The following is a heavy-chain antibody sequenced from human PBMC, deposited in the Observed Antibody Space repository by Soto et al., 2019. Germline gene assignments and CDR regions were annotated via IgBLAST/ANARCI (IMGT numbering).Heavy chain of an antibody. CDR3: VRDLTVTTIWSRYYYGMDV. D-gene: IGHD4-4*01. V-gene: IGHV3-74*01. J-gene: IGHJ6*02. CDR1: GFTFSSYW. CDR2: INSDGSST. Sequence: GGSLRLSCAASGFTFSSYWRHWVRQAPGKGLVWVSRINSDGSSTSYADSVKGRFTISRDNAKNTLYLQMNSLRAEDTAVYYCVRDLTVTTIWSRYYYGMDVWGQGTTVTVSS.